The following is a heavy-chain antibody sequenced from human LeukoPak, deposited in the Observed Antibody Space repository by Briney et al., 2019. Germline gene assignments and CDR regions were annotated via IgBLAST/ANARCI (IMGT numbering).Heavy chain of an antibody. D-gene: IGHD3-10*01. CDR3: AGPGVRDAN. CDR2: IYYSGGT. Sequence: NTSETLSLTRTVSGGSISSGGYYWSWIRQHPGKGLEWIGYIYYSGGTYYNPSRKSRVTISVDTSKNQFSLKLSSVTAADTAVYYCAGPGVRDANWGQGTLVTVSS. J-gene: IGHJ4*02. CDR1: GGSISSGGYY. V-gene: IGHV4-31*03.